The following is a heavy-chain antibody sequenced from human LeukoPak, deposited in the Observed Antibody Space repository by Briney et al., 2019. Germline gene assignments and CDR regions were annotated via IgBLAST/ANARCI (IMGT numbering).Heavy chain of an antibody. Sequence: ASVKVSCKVSGYTLTELSVHWVRQAPGKGLEWMGGFDPEDGETIYAQKFQGRVTMTEDTSTDTAYMELSSLRSEDTAVYYCATVASYYYYYYMDVWGKGTTVTVSS. CDR2: FDPEDGET. CDR1: GYTLTELS. CDR3: ATVASYYYYYYMDV. J-gene: IGHJ6*03. V-gene: IGHV1-24*01.